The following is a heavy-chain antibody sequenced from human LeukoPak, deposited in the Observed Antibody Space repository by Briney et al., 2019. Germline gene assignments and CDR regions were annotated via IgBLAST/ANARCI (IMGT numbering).Heavy chain of an antibody. CDR3: ARGGFNWNDPIDY. CDR1: GFTFSSYA. CDR2: ISYDGSNK. Sequence: GRSLRLSCAASGFTFSSYAMHWVRQAPGKGLEWVAVISYDGSNKYYADSVKGRFTISRDNSKNTLYLQMNSLRAEDTAVYYCARGGFNWNDPIDYWGQGTLVTVSS. J-gene: IGHJ4*02. D-gene: IGHD1-20*01. V-gene: IGHV3-30*04.